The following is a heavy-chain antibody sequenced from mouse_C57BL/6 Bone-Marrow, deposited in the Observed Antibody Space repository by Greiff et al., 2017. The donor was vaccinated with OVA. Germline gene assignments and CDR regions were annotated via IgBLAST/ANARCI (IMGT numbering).Heavy chain of an antibody. CDR3: AREGYGNPYYFDY. Sequence: VQLQQSGAELVKPGASVKISCKASGYAFSSYWMNWVKQRPGKGLEWIGQIYPGDGDTNYNGKFKGKATLTADKSSSTAYMQLSSLPSEDSAVYFCAREGYGNPYYFDYWGQGTTLTVSS. CDR1: GYAFSSYW. D-gene: IGHD2-1*01. J-gene: IGHJ2*01. CDR2: IYPGDGDT. V-gene: IGHV1-80*01.